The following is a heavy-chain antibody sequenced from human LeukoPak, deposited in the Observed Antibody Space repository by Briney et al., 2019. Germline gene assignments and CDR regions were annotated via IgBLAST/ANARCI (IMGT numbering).Heavy chain of an antibody. CDR1: GFTFSTFG. V-gene: IGHV3-33*06. D-gene: IGHD6-13*01. J-gene: IGHJ4*02. CDR3: AKGVSSWYPPHFDY. CDR2: IWYDGNNK. Sequence: PGTSLRLSCAASGFTFSTFGMHWVRQAPGKGLEWVEVIWYDGNNKYYAESVKGRFTIPRDNPKNTLYLQMHSLRAEDTAVYYCAKGVSSWYPPHFDYWGQGTLITVSS.